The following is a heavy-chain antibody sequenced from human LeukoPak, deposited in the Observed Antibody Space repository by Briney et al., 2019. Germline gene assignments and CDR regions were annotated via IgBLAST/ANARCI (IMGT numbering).Heavy chain of an antibody. CDR2: INHSGST. D-gene: IGHD4-17*01. CDR1: GGSFSGYY. J-gene: IGHJ4*02. V-gene: IGHV4-34*01. CDR3: ARTMTTAIASYFDY. Sequence: PSESLSLTCAVYGGSFSGYYRSWIRQPPGKGLEWVGEINHSGSTNYNPSLKRRATISADTSKNQFSLKLSSVTAAGTAVYYCARTMTTAIASYFDYWGQGTLVTVSS.